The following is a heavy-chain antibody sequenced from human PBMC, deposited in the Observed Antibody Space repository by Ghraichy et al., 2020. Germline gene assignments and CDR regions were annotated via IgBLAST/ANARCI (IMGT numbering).Heavy chain of an antibody. CDR3: AINSLYGDHDF. J-gene: IGHJ4*02. D-gene: IGHD4-17*01. CDR2: IYYTGIT. Sequence: SETLSLTCTVSGGSISSSRYYWGWIRQPPGKGLEWIGNIYYTGITYYNPSLKSRVTISVDTSKYQFSLKLSSVTATDTAVFYCAINSLYGDHDFWGQGSLVTVSS. V-gene: IGHV4-39*01. CDR1: GGSISSSRYY.